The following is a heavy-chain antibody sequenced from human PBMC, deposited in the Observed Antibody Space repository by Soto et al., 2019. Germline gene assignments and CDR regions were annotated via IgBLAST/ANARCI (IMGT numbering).Heavy chain of an antibody. D-gene: IGHD2-15*01. Sequence: QVQLQESGPGLVKPSQTLSLTCTVSGGSISSGGYYWSWIRQHPGKGLEWIGYIYYSGSTSYNPSLKGRVTISVDTAKNQFSLNLSSVTAADTAVYYCARARYCSGGSCGGRFDPWGQGTLVTVSS. J-gene: IGHJ5*02. V-gene: IGHV4-31*03. CDR2: IYYSGST. CDR3: ARARYCSGGSCGGRFDP. CDR1: GGSISSGGYY.